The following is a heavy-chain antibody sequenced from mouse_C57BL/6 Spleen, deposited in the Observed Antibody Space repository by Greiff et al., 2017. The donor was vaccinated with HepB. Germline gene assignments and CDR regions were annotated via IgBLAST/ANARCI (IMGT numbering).Heavy chain of an antibody. CDR1: GFTFSSYA. D-gene: IGHD2-5*01. CDR3: TRDYYSNLRYAMDY. Sequence: EVQVVESGEGLVKPGGSLKLSCAASGFTFSSYAMSWVRQTPEKRLEWVAYISSGGDYIYYADTVKGRFTISRDIARNTLYLQMSSLKSEDTAMYYCTRDYYSNLRYAMDYWGQGTSVTVSS. CDR2: ISSGGDYI. J-gene: IGHJ4*01. V-gene: IGHV5-9-1*02.